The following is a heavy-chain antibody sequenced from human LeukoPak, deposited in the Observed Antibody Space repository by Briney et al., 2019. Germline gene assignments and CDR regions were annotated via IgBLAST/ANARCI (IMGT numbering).Heavy chain of an antibody. V-gene: IGHV3-48*01. D-gene: IGHD3-9*01. J-gene: IGHJ4*02. CDR1: GFTFSSYG. CDR2: ISSSSSTI. CDR3: ARQDILTGYDY. Sequence: PGGSLRLSCAASGFTFSSYGMHWVRQAPGKGLEWVSYISSSSSTIYYADSVKGRFTISRDNAKNSLYLQMNSLRAEDTAVYYCARQDILTGYDYWGQGTLVTVSS.